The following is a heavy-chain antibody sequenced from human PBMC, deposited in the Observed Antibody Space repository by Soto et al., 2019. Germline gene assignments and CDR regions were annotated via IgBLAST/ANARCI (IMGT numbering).Heavy chain of an antibody. CDR2: INPNSGGT. V-gene: IGHV1-2*04. D-gene: IGHD3-10*01. CDR1: GYTFTGYY. CDR3: ARDGWDGAGSYLYYYYYGIDV. J-gene: IGHJ6*02. Sequence: ASVKVSCKASGYTFTGYYMHWVRQAPGQGLEWMGWINPNSGGTNYAQKFQGWVTMTRDTSISTAYMELSRLRSDDTAVYYCARDGWDGAGSYLYYYYYGIDVWGQGTTVTVSS.